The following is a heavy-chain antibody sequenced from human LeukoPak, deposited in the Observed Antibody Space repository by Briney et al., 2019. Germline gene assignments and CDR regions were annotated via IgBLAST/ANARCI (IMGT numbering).Heavy chain of an antibody. V-gene: IGHV4-39*01. J-gene: IGHJ3*02. CDR2: IYYSGST. Sequence: SETLSLTCTVSGGSISSTFDDWGWIRQPQGKGLEWIGSIYYSGSTFYNPSLKSQVIISVDTSKNQFSLKLSSVTAADTAVYYCARQIIAVNAFDIWGQGTMVTVSS. CDR3: ARQIIAVNAFDI. D-gene: IGHD2/OR15-2a*01. CDR1: GGSISSTFDD.